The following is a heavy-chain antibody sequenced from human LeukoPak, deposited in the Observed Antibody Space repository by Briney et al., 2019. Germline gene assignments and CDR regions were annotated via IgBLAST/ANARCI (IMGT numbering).Heavy chain of an antibody. CDR3: ARAGDDFWSGYYVD. D-gene: IGHD3-3*01. J-gene: IGHJ4*02. Sequence: GASVKVSCKASGYTFTSYGISWVRQAPGQGLEWMGWISAYNGNTNYAQKLQGRVTMTTDTSTSTAYMELRSLRSDDTAVYYCARAGDDFWSGYYVDWGQGTLVTVSS. CDR1: GYTFTSYG. CDR2: ISAYNGNT. V-gene: IGHV1-18*01.